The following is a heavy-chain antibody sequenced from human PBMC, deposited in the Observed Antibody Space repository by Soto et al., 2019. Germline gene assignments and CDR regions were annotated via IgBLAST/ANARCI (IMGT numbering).Heavy chain of an antibody. V-gene: IGHV4-39*01. J-gene: IGHJ6*02. Sequence: QLQLQESGPGLVKPSETLSLTCTVSGGSISSSRYYWGWIRQPPGKGLEWIGTLYYGGSTFYNPSLKSRVTISVDTSKNQFSLKLSSVTAADTAVYYCARRIAAAGTYYYGMEVWGQGATVAVSS. D-gene: IGHD6-13*01. CDR1: GGSISSSRYY. CDR3: ARRIAAAGTYYYGMEV. CDR2: LYYGGST.